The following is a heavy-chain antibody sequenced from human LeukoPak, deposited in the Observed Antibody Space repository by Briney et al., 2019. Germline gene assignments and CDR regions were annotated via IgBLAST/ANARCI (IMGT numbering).Heavy chain of an antibody. CDR1: GFTFSNYE. V-gene: IGHV3-48*03. Sequence: GGSLRLSCAASGFTFSNYELNWVRQAPGKGLEWVSYISSSGRNIYYADSVNGRFTISRDNAKNSLYLQMNSLRAEDTAVYYCARDLVQLWSKDYWGQGTLVTVSS. J-gene: IGHJ4*02. CDR3: ARDLVQLWSKDY. CDR2: ISSSGRNI. D-gene: IGHD5-18*01.